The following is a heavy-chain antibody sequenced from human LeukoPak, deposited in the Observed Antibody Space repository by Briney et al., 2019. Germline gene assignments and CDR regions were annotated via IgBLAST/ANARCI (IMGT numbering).Heavy chain of an antibody. Sequence: GGSLRLSCAASGFIVSSKYMSWVRQAPGKGLEWVSVIDSGGSTYYAASVEGRFTISRDNSKNTVYLQMNSLRVEDTAVYYCARAGPIDYWGQGTLVTVSS. CDR1: GFIVSSKY. J-gene: IGHJ4*02. CDR2: IDSGGST. CDR3: ARAGPIDY. V-gene: IGHV3-53*01.